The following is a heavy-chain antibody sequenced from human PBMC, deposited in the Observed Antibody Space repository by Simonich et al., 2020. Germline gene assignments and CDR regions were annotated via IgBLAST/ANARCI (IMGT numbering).Heavy chain of an antibody. CDR1: GYTFTSYG. V-gene: IGHV1-18*01. D-gene: IGHD2-15*01. J-gene: IGHJ4*02. CDR2: IRAYNGNQ. CDR3: ARASRGTWWYYYFDY. Sequence: QVQLVQSGAEVKKPGASVKVSCKASGYTFTSYGISWVRQAPGQGLEWMGWIRAYNGNQNYAQKLQVRGTMTTDTSTSTAYMELRSLRSDDTAVYYCARASRGTWWYYYFDYWGQGTLVTVSS.